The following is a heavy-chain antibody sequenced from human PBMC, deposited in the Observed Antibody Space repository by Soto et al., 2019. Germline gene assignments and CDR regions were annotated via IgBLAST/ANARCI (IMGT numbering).Heavy chain of an antibody. D-gene: IGHD1-26*01. J-gene: IGHJ6*02. CDR2: INHSGCT. V-gene: IGHV4-34*01. CDR3: ASPTESGMDV. Sequence: SETLSLACALYGGSFSGYYCSWIRQPPGKGLEGIGEINHSGCTNYNPSLKSRVTISVDTSKNQFSLKVSSVTAADTAVYFCASPTESGMDVWGQGTTVT. CDR1: GGSFSGYY.